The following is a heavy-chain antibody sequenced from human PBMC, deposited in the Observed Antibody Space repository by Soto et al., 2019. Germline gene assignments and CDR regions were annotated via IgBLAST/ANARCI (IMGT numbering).Heavy chain of an antibody. Sequence: SETLSLTCTVSGGFINKYYWSWVRPPPGKGLEWIGFIYYSGRTNYNPSLESRVAISVDPSKNQFSLNLSSMTAADTAVYYCARHRAELTFGCGMDVWGQGTTVTVSS. V-gene: IGHV4-59*08. D-gene: IGHD1-26*01. CDR3: ARHRAELTFGCGMDV. CDR2: IYYSGRT. CDR1: GGFINKYY. J-gene: IGHJ6*02.